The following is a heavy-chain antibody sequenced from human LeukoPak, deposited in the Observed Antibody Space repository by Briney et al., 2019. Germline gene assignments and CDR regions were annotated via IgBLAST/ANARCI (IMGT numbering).Heavy chain of an antibody. J-gene: IGHJ6*02. D-gene: IGHD2-21*01. Sequence: SETLSLTCAFYGGSFSGYSLTWIRQPPGKGLEWIGEINHSGINHFNPSLKSRVTISADTSKKQAFLNLSAVTAADTAVYYCAKKKVDVVGNQYYYYYGLDVWGQGTTVTVSS. CDR1: GGSFSGYS. CDR3: AKKKVDVVGNQYYYYYGLDV. CDR2: INHSGIN. V-gene: IGHV4-34*01.